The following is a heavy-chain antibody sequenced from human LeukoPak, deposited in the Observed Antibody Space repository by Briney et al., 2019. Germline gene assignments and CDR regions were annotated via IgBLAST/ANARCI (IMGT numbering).Heavy chain of an antibody. J-gene: IGHJ4*02. V-gene: IGHV1-2*02. D-gene: IGHD5-18*01. Sequence: ASVTVSCKASGYTFTGYYMHWVRQAPGQGLEWMGWINPNSGGTNYAQKFQGRVTMTRDTSISTAYMELSRLRSDDTAVYYCARGPAYSYGCDYWGQGTLVTVSS. CDR2: INPNSGGT. CDR3: ARGPAYSYGCDY. CDR1: GYTFTGYY.